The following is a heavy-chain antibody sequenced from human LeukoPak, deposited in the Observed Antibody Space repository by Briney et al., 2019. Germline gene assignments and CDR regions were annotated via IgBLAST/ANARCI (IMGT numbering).Heavy chain of an antibody. V-gene: IGHV3-11*06. Sequence: PGGSLRLSCAASGFTFSDCYMSWFRQAPGKGLEWLSYIGGSGADTNYADSVKGRFTISRDNAKSSLYLQMNSLRAEDTAVYYCARQVTGRFDYWGQGTLVTVSS. CDR2: IGGSGADT. CDR1: GFTFSDCY. J-gene: IGHJ4*02. D-gene: IGHD4-23*01. CDR3: ARQVTGRFDY.